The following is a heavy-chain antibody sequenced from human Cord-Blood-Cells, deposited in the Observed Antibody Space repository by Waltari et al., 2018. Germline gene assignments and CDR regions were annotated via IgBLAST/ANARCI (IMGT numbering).Heavy chain of an antibody. Sequence: QVQLVQSGAEVKKPGASVKVSCKVSGYTPTESSMHWVRQAPGKGLEWMGGFDPEDGETIYAQKFQGRVTMTEDTSTDTAYMELSSLRSEDTAVYYCATGPDYDYVWGSYSDYWGQGTLVTVSS. J-gene: IGHJ4*02. CDR1: GYTPTESS. D-gene: IGHD3-16*01. CDR3: ATGPDYDYVWGSYSDY. CDR2: FDPEDGET. V-gene: IGHV1-24*01.